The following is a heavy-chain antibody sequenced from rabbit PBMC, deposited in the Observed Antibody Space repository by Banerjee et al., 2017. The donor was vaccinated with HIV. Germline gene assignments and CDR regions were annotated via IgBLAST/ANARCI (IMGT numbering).Heavy chain of an antibody. V-gene: IGHV1S45*01. CDR2: IYSGDGDT. J-gene: IGHJ4*01. Sequence: QQQLEESGGDLVKPEGSLTLTCTASGFSFSSSYWICWVRQAPGKGLEWIACIYSGDGDTYYASWAKGRFSISKTSSTTVSLQMTSLTVADTATYFCARDASGGTWYFGLWGPGT. CDR3: ARDASGGTWYFGL. D-gene: IGHD4-1*01. CDR1: GFSFSSSYW.